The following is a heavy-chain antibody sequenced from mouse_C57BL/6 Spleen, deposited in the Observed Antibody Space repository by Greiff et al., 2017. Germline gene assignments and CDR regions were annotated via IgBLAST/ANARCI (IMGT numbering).Heavy chain of an antibody. CDR2: IYPGSGNT. CDR3: AIYYGSSSLYAMDY. CDR1: GYTFTDYY. D-gene: IGHD1-1*01. Sequence: VQLQHSGAELVRPGASVKLSCKASGYTFTDYYINWVKQRPGQGLEWIARIYPGSGNTYYNEKFKGKATLTAEKSSSTAYLQRSSLTSEDSAVYFCAIYYGSSSLYAMDYWGQGTSVTVSS. J-gene: IGHJ4*01. V-gene: IGHV1-76*01.